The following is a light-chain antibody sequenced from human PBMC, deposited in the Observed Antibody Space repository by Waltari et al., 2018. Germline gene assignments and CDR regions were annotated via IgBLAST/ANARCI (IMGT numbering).Light chain of an antibody. CDR3: QQDHSSPIT. V-gene: IGKV4-1*01. Sequence: DIVMTQSPDSLAVSLVGRAAINCKPSQSVLRSYNIKNYLGWFQQKPGQPPKVLIYGASILERGVPARFSGIGSGTDFTLTISSLQAEGVAVYYCQQDHSSPITFGQGTRLEIK. J-gene: IGKJ5*01. CDR2: GAS. CDR1: QSVLRSYNIKNY.